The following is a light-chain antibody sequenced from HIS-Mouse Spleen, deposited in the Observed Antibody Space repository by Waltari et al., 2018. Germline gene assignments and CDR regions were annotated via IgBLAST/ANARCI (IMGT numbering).Light chain of an antibody. CDR3: CSYAGSSTWV. J-gene: IGLJ3*02. CDR2: EGS. CDR1: SSDVGSYNL. V-gene: IGLV2-23*01. Sequence: QSALTQPASVSGSPGQSITISCTGTSSDVGSYNLVSWYQQHPGKAPKLMIYEGSKRPSGVSHRFSGSKCGNTASLTICGLQAEDEADYYCCSYAGSSTWVFGGGTKLTVL.